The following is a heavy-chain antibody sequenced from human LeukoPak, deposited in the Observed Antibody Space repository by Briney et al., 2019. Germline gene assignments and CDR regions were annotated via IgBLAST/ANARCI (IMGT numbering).Heavy chain of an antibody. V-gene: IGHV3-30*04. Sequence: PGGSLRLSCAASGFTFSSYAMHWVRQAPGKGLEWVAAISYDGPNKYYVDSVKGRFTISRDNSKNTLYLQMNSLRAEDTAVYYCARSLKGSYYYWGQGTLVTVSS. CDR2: ISYDGPNK. J-gene: IGHJ4*02. CDR1: GFTFSSYA. D-gene: IGHD1-26*01. CDR3: ARSLKGSYYY.